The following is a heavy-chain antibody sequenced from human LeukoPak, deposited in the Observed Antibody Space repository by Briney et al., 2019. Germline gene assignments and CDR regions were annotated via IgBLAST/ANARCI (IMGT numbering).Heavy chain of an antibody. Sequence: SETLSLTCAVYGASFSTYYWSWIRQPPGKGREWIGEINHRGSTNYNPSLKSRVTISVDTSKNHFSLRLSSVTAADTAVYYCAGYGSGSDYYAASWGQGTLVTVSS. CDR3: AGYGSGSDYYAAS. V-gene: IGHV4-34*01. CDR1: GASFSTYY. J-gene: IGHJ5*02. CDR2: INHRGST. D-gene: IGHD3-10*01.